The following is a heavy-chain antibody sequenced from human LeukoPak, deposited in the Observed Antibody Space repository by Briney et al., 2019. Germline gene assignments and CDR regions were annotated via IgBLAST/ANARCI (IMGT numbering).Heavy chain of an antibody. D-gene: IGHD2-2*01. CDR3: ASSHAKTKSPLPIGPY. J-gene: IGHJ4*02. Sequence: SETLSLTCTVSGGSISSSSYYWGWIRQPPGKGLEWSGSIYYSGSTYYNPSLNRRVTISVGTSKNQFSLKLSSVTAADTAVHYCASSHAKTKSPLPIGPYWGQGTLVTVSS. CDR2: IYYSGST. V-gene: IGHV4-39*01. CDR1: GGSISSSSYY.